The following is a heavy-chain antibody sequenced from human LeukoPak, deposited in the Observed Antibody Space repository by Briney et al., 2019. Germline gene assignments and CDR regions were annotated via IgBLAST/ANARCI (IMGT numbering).Heavy chain of an antibody. D-gene: IGHD2-2*03. CDR1: GYTFTSYY. CDR2: INPSGGST. Sequence: GASVKVSCKASGYTFTSYYMHWVRQAPGQGLEWMGIINPSGGSTSYAQKFQGRVTMTRNTSISTAYMELSSLRSEDTAVYYCARTYVDIVVVPAAMYRYYYMDVWGKGTTVTVSS. J-gene: IGHJ6*03. V-gene: IGHV1-46*01. CDR3: ARTYVDIVVVPAAMYRYYYMDV.